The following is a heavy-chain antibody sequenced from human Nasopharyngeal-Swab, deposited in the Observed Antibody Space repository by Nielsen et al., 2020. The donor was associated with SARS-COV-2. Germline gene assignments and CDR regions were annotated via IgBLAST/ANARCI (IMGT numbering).Heavy chain of an antibody. CDR1: GFTFSSYA. CDR2: ISYDGSNK. D-gene: IGHD5-18*01. J-gene: IGHJ4*02. CDR3: ARGSYVDTALDC. V-gene: IGHV3-30*04. Sequence: LSLTCAASGFTFSSYAMHWVRQAPGKGLEWVAVISYDGSNKYYADSVKGRFTISRDNSKNTLYLQMNSLRAEDTAVYYCARGSYVDTALDCWGQGTLVTVSS.